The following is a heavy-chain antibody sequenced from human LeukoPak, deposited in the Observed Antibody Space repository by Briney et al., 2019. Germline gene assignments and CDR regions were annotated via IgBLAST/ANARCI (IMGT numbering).Heavy chain of an antibody. CDR1: GGSFSGYY. V-gene: IGHV4-34*01. D-gene: IGHD5-24*01. CDR2: INHSGST. CDR3: ARGRDGYKPAYYYYGMDL. Sequence: RTSETLSLTCAVYGGSFSGYYWSWIRQPPGKGLEWIGEINHSGSTNYNPSLKSRVTISVDTSKNQFSLKLSSVTAADTAVYYCARGRDGYKPAYYYYGMDLWGQGTTVTVSS. J-gene: IGHJ6*02.